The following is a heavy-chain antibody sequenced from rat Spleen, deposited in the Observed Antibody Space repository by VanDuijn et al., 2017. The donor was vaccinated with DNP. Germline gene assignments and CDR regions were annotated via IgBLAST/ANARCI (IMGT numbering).Heavy chain of an antibody. V-gene: IGHV2-32*01. Sequence: QVQLKESGPGLVQPSQTLSLTCTVSGFSFTSYHVHWLRQPPGKGLEWMGVMWPDGDTLYKLGLKSRLSISRDTSKSQVFLKMNSLQTDDSATYYCARDRGGPWLFDYWGQGVMVTVSS. CDR3: ARDRGGPWLFDY. J-gene: IGHJ2*01. CDR2: MWPDGDT. D-gene: IGHD1-11*01. CDR1: GFSFTSYH.